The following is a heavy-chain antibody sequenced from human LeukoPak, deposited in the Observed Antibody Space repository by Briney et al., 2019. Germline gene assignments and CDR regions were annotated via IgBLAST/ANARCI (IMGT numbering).Heavy chain of an antibody. J-gene: IGHJ4*02. Sequence: PSETLSLTCIVSGDSISSSTYYWAWIRQPPGMGLEWIGGIHYSGNTYYNPSLKSRVTISIDTSKNQFSLKLSSVTAADTAVYYCARLGAGPTYYDFWSGYSSFYFDYWGQGTLVTVSS. CDR3: ARLGAGPTYYDFWSGYSSFYFDY. CDR1: GDSISSSTYY. D-gene: IGHD3-3*01. CDR2: IHYSGNT. V-gene: IGHV4-39*01.